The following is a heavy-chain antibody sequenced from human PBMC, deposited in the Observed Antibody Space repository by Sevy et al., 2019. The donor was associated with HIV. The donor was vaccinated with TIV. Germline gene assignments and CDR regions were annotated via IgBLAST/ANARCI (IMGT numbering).Heavy chain of an antibody. Sequence: ASVKVSCKASGHTFSDYYIQWVRQAPGQGLEWMGWINSNSGAISYAQKFQGRVTMTSDTSISTVYMELGRLRSDDPAVYYCATEYSYDYWGQGTLVTVSS. CDR3: ATEYSYDY. J-gene: IGHJ4*02. V-gene: IGHV1-2*02. CDR1: GHTFSDYY. D-gene: IGHD4-4*01. CDR2: INSNSGAI.